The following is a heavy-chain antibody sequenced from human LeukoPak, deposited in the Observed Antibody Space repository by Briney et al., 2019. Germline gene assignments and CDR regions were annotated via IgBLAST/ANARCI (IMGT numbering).Heavy chain of an antibody. D-gene: IGHD3-22*01. CDR1: GFTFSSYS. CDR2: ISSSSSYI. V-gene: IGHV3-21*01. Sequence: GGSLRLSCAASGFTFSSYSMNWVRQAPGKGLEWVSSISSSSSYIYYADSVKGRFTITRDNAKNSLSLQMNSLRAEDTAVYYCAFDSSGYYYPFDYWGQGTLVTVSS. CDR3: AFDSSGYYYPFDY. J-gene: IGHJ4*02.